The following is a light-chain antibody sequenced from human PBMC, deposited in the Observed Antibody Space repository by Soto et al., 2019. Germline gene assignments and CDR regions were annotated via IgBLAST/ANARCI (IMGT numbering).Light chain of an antibody. V-gene: IGLV1-40*01. J-gene: IGLJ1*01. Sequence: QSVLTQPTSVSGAPGQTVTISCTGSSSNIGANYDVNWYQQLPGTAPKVLIYGNTNRPSGVPDRFSASKSGTSASLGIAGLQPEDEADYYCSSFTSSITYVFGTGTKLTVL. CDR2: GNT. CDR3: SSFTSSITYV. CDR1: SSNIGANYD.